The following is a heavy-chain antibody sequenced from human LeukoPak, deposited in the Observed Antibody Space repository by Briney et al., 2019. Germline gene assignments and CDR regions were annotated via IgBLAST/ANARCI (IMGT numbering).Heavy chain of an antibody. CDR1: RFTFSTYG. Sequence: PGGSLRLSCAASRFTFSTYGMHWVRQAPGMGLEWVAVISYDGRNKYYVDSVKGRFTISRDNSKNTLYLQMNSLRAEDTAVYYCAKDLESTVTYYYYGMDVWGQGTTVTVSS. J-gene: IGHJ6*02. CDR3: AKDLESTVTYYYYGMDV. D-gene: IGHD4-17*01. CDR2: ISYDGRNK. V-gene: IGHV3-30*18.